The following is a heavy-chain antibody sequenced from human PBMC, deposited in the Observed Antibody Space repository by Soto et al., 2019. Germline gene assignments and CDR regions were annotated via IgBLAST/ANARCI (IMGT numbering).Heavy chain of an antibody. V-gene: IGHV3-23*01. CDR1: GFAFSNYA. D-gene: IGHD6-19*01. Sequence: EMHLLESGGGLVQPGGSLRISCAASGFAFSNYAMTWVRQAPGKGLEWVSAISNSGGSAHYADSVKGRFTISRDNSRNTLFMHMTSLRAEDTAIYYCAKATPPLDIARAGYYYYGMDVWAQGTTVTVSS. CDR3: AKATPPLDIARAGYYYYGMDV. CDR2: ISNSGGSA. J-gene: IGHJ6*02.